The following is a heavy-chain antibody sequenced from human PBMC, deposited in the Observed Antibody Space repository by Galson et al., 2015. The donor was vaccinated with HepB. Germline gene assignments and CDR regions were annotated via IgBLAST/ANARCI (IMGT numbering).Heavy chain of an antibody. J-gene: IGHJ4*02. CDR2: VHNGVDDV. V-gene: IGHV3-23*01. Sequence: SLRLSCATSGFSVISYAMSWVRQAPGEGLEWVSSVHNGVDDVYYADSVRGRFTISRDGFTNTVYLQMNSLRAEDTAVYYCVKDAWDGNSSGLDYWGQGALVTVSS. CDR3: VKDAWDGNSSGLDY. D-gene: IGHD3-22*01. CDR1: GFSVISYA.